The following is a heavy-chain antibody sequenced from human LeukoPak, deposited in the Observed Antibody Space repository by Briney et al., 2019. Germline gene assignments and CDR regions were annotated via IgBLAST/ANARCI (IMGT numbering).Heavy chain of an antibody. CDR3: AREKWYPGYYYYYGMDV. CDR2: ISSSSSTI. J-gene: IGHJ6*02. Sequence: GGSLRLSCAASGFTFSSYSVNWVRQAPGKGLEWVSYISSSSSTIYYADSVKGRFTISRDNAKNSLYLQMNSLRAEDTAVYYCAREKWYPGYYYYYGMDVWGQGTTVTVSS. V-gene: IGHV3-48*01. CDR1: GFTFSSYS. D-gene: IGHD2-2*01.